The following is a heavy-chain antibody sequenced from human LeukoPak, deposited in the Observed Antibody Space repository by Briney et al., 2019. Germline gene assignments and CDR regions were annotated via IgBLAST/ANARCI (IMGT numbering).Heavy chain of an antibody. CDR2: IYTSGST. CDR1: GGSISSGSYY. CDR3: SRVLDYGDYAWFDP. V-gene: IGHV4-61*02. J-gene: IGHJ5*02. Sequence: SQTLSLTCTVSGGSISSGSYYWSWIRQPAGKGLEWIGRIYTSGSTNYNPSLKSRVTISVDTSKNQFSLKLSSVTAADTAVYYSSRVLDYGDYAWFDPWGQGTRVTVSS. D-gene: IGHD4-17*01.